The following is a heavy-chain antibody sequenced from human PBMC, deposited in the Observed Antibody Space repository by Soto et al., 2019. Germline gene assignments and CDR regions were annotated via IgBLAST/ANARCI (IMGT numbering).Heavy chain of an antibody. J-gene: IGHJ4*02. CDR1: GQSFSGHS. CDR3: ARGSGIVALPGELEDVNYDY. Sequence: QVQLQQWGAGLVKPSETLSLSCAVYGQSFSGHSWAWIRQPPGKGLEWLGEINESGSTYYNPSLKSRVTISTDTSKNQFSLKLSSVSDADTAAYFCARGSGIVALPGELEDVNYDYWGQGTLVNVSS. D-gene: IGHD1-1*01. V-gene: IGHV4-34*01. CDR2: INESGST.